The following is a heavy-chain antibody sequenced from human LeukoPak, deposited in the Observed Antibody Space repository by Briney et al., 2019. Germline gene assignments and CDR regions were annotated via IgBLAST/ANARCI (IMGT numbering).Heavy chain of an antibody. D-gene: IGHD4-23*01. V-gene: IGHV4-59*08. CDR2: IYYSRST. CDR3: VRHPYLHVNSEDKWFGP. Sequence: SETLSLTCTVSGLSIINYYLIWIRQPPRRGLEWMGYIYYSRSTSYNPSLKSRATISIDTSKNQFSLNESSVTAADTAVYYCVRHPYLHVNSEDKWFGPWGQGTLVTVSS. CDR1: GLSIINYY. J-gene: IGHJ5*02.